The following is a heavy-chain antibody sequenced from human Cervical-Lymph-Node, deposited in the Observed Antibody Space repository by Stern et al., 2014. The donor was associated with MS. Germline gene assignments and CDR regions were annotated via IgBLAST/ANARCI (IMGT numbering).Heavy chain of an antibody. CDR2: INHRGRT. CDR3: ACRRRGPIGY. J-gene: IGHJ4*02. Sequence: QVQLQQWGAGLLKPSETLSLTCAVYGGAFSGYYWSWIRQPPGKGLEWIGEINHRGRTNYNPSFKSPVTISVDKAKNQYALQLSSVTAADPAVYYCACRRRGPIGYWGQGTLVTVSS. D-gene: IGHD3-10*01. CDR1: GGAFSGYY. V-gene: IGHV4-34*01.